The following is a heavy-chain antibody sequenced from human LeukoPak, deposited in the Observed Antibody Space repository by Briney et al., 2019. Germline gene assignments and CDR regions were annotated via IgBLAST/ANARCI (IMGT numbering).Heavy chain of an antibody. Sequence: PGGSLTLSCAASGFTLSSNYMSWVRQAPGKGLEWVSVIYSGGSTYYPDSVKGRFTISRDNSKNTLYLQMNSLRAEDTAVYYCASIPDYYDSSGYYPYGMDVWGQGTTVTVSS. CDR2: IYSGGST. D-gene: IGHD3-22*01. CDR3: ASIPDYYDSSGYYPYGMDV. J-gene: IGHJ6*02. V-gene: IGHV3-66*01. CDR1: GFTLSSNY.